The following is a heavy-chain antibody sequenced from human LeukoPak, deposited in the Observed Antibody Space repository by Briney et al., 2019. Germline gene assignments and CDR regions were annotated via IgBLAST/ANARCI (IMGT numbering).Heavy chain of an antibody. J-gene: IGHJ4*02. Sequence: SETLSLTCTVSGGSISSYYWSWIRQPPGKGLEWIGYIYYSGSTNYNPSLKTRVTISVDTSKNQFSLRLTSVTAADTAVYFCATLVSTRYYFDYWGQGTLVTVSS. D-gene: IGHD5/OR15-5a*01. CDR1: GGSISSYY. CDR2: IYYSGST. CDR3: ATLVSTRYYFDY. V-gene: IGHV4-59*08.